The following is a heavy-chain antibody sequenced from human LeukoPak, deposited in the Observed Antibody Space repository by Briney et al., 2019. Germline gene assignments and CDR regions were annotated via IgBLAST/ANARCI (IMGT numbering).Heavy chain of an antibody. CDR2: ISSGSGTI. D-gene: IGHD1-14*01. CDR3: ARGSSAFGRIFDY. Sequence: GGSLRLSCVASGFTFGTYNMNWVRQAPGKGLEWVSYISSGSGTIYYADSVKGRFTISRANSENSLHLQMNTPRDEETALYYCARGSSAFGRIFDYWGQGTLVTVSS. CDR1: GFTFGTYN. V-gene: IGHV3-48*02. J-gene: IGHJ4*02.